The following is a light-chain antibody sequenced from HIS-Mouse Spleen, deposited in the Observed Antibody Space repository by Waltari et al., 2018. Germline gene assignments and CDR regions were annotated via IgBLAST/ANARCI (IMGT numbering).Light chain of an antibody. Sequence: VRITCQGDSLRSYYASWYQQKPGQAPVLVIYGKNNRPSGIPDRFSGSTSGNTASLTITGAQAEDEADYYCNSRDSSGNVVFGGGTKLTVL. V-gene: IGLV3-19*01. CDR3: NSRDSSGNVV. J-gene: IGLJ2*01. CDR2: GKN. CDR1: SLRSYY.